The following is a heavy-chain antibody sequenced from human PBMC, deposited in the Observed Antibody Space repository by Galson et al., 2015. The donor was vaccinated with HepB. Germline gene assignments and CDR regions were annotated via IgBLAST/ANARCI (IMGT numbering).Heavy chain of an antibody. CDR2: INPNSGGT. Sequence: SVKVSCKASGYTFTGYYMHWVRQAPGQGLEWMGRINPNSGGTNYAQKFQGRVTMTRDTSISTADMELSRLRSDDTAVYYCATVTLPMVQGIDDYFDYWGQGTLVTVSS. CDR1: GYTFTGYY. J-gene: IGHJ4*02. D-gene: IGHD3-10*01. CDR3: ATVTLPMVQGIDDYFDY. V-gene: IGHV1-2*06.